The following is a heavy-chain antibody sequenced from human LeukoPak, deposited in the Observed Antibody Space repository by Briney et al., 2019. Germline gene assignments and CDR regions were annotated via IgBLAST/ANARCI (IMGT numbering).Heavy chain of an antibody. CDR3: TTPPGNVVVPAAIPYYYYYMDV. CDR1: GFTFSNAW. J-gene: IGHJ6*03. V-gene: IGHV3-15*01. Sequence: PGGSLRLSCAASGFTFSNAWMSWVRQAPGKGLEWVGRIKSKTDGGTTDYAAPVKGRFTISRDDSKNTLYLQMNSLKTEDTAVYYCTTPPGNVVVPAAIPYYYYYMDVWGKGTTVTVSS. D-gene: IGHD2-2*01. CDR2: IKSKTDGGTT.